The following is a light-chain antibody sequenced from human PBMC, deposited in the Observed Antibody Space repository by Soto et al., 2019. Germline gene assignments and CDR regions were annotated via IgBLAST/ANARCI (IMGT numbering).Light chain of an antibody. CDR1: SGSVSPSYY. Sequence: QTVVTQEPSFSVSPGGTVTLTCGLSSGSVSPSYYPTWYQQTPGQPPRTLIYSTNTRSSGVPDRFSGSILGNKAALTITGAQADDESDYYCVLFLRSGLRVFGGGTKVTVL. CDR2: STN. CDR3: VLFLRSGLRV. V-gene: IGLV8-61*01. J-gene: IGLJ3*02.